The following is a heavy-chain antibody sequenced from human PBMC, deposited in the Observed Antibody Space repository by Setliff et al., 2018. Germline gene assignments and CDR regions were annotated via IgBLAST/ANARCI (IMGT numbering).Heavy chain of an antibody. Sequence: PSETLSLTCAVSGDSIKSNAYYWGWIRQSPVRGLEWIGSVHSSGTTHYNPSLKSRVTISVDSAKNHFSLNLRSVTAADTAIYYCARPPKWFGEVIIGALDVWGQGTVVPVSS. CDR1: GDSIKSNAYY. CDR2: VHSSGTT. D-gene: IGHD3-10*01. J-gene: IGHJ3*01. V-gene: IGHV4-39*02. CDR3: ARPPKWFGEVIIGALDV.